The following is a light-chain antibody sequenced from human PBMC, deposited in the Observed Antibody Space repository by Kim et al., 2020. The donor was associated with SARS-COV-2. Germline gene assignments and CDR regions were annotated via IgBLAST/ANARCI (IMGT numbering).Light chain of an antibody. V-gene: IGLV3-21*01. CDR1: NIGSKS. CDR3: QVWDSSGDHPVV. CDR2: YDS. J-gene: IGLJ2*01. Sequence: PGKPATITCAGNNIGSKSVHWYQQKPGLAPVMVISYDSDRPSGIPERFSGSNSGYTATLTISRVEAGDEADYYCQVWDSSGDHPVVFGGGTQLTVL.